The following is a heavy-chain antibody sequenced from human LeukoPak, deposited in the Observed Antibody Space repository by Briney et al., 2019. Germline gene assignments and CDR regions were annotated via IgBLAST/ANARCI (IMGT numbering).Heavy chain of an antibody. Sequence: GGSLRLSCAASGFTFSSYGMNWVRQAPGKGLEWVSAIFASGGSTYYADSVKGRFTISRDNSKNTLYLQMNSLGAEDTALYYCSKGRGPAAVAPDYWGQGTLVTVSS. D-gene: IGHD2-2*01. CDR2: IFASGGST. V-gene: IGHV3-23*01. CDR3: SKGRGPAAVAPDY. J-gene: IGHJ4*02. CDR1: GFTFSSYG.